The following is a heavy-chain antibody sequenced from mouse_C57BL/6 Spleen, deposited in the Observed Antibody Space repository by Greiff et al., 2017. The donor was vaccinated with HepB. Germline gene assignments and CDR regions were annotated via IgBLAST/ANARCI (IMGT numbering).Heavy chain of an antibody. CDR2: INPSSGYT. J-gene: IGHJ1*03. CDR1: GYTFTSYT. D-gene: IGHD2-12*01. Sequence: QVQLQQSGAELARPGASVKMSCKASGYTFTSYTMHWVKQRPGQGLEWIGYINPSSGYTKYNQKFKDKATLTADKSSSTAYMQLSSLTSEDSAVYYCARGYGLYYKDWYFDVWGTGTTVTVSS. CDR3: ARGYGLYYKDWYFDV. V-gene: IGHV1-4*01.